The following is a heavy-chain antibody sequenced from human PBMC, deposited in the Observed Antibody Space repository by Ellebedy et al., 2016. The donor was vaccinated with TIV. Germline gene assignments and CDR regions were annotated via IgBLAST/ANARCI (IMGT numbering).Heavy chain of an antibody. Sequence: PGGSLRLSCAASSFPFSSAWMNWVRQAPGKGLEWVGLIKSESNGVTTEYGAPVKGRFIISRDDSKNTLYLQMNSLNTEDTAIYYCATSGDIRYPFYFDYWGQGALVTVSS. D-gene: IGHD5-12*01. J-gene: IGHJ4*02. V-gene: IGHV3-15*07. CDR1: SFPFSSAW. CDR2: IKSESNGVTT. CDR3: ATSGDIRYPFYFDY.